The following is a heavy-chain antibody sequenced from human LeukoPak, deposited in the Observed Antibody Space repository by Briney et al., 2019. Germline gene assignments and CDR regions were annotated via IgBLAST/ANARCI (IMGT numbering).Heavy chain of an antibody. CDR1: GFTFRNYN. Sequence: GGSLRLSCAASGFTFRNYNMNWVRQAPGKGLEWVSSISSSSSYIYYADSVKGRFTISRDNAKNSLYLQMNSLRAEDTAVYYCAELGITMIGGVWGKGTTVTISS. V-gene: IGHV3-21*01. CDR3: AELGITMIGGV. J-gene: IGHJ6*04. CDR2: ISSSSSYI. D-gene: IGHD3-10*02.